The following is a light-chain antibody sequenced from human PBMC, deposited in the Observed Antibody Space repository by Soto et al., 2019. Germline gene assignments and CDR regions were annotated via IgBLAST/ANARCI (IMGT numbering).Light chain of an antibody. Sequence: DIQMTQSPSSLSTSVGDRVTIAGRASQRINIYLNWYRQKPGKAPELLIYSASNLQSGVPSRFSGSGSGTDFTLTISSLQPEDFATYYCQQSFSTPTFGQGTRLEIK. V-gene: IGKV1-39*01. CDR2: SAS. CDR3: QQSFSTPT. J-gene: IGKJ5*01. CDR1: QRINIY.